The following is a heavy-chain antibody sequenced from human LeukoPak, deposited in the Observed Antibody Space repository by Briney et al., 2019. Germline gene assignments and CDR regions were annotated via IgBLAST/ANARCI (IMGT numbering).Heavy chain of an antibody. CDR1: GFTFIIYS. CDR3: VFSLVTDFDS. D-gene: IGHD2-21*02. V-gene: IGHV3-48*02. CDR2: ISSGSSTI. Sequence: GGSLRLSCAASGFTFIIYSMNWVRQAPGQGLEWISYISSGSSTIYYADSVKGRFTISRDNAKNSLYLQMNSLRDEDTAVCYCVFSLVTDFDSWGQGTLVTVSS. J-gene: IGHJ4*02.